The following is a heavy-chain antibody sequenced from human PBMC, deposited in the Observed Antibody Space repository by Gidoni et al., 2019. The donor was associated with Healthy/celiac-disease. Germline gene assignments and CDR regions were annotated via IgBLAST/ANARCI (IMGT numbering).Heavy chain of an antibody. CDR1: GGTFSSYA. V-gene: IGHV1-69*01. CDR2: IIPIFGTA. CDR3: ARVEMATILPGSFDY. J-gene: IGHJ4*02. D-gene: IGHD2-21*01. Sequence: QVQLVQSGAEVKTPGSSVKVSCKASGGTFSSYAISWVRQAPGQGLEWMGGIIPIFGTANYAQKFQGRVTITADESTSTAYMELSSLRSEDTAVYYCARVEMATILPGSFDYWGQGTLVTVSS.